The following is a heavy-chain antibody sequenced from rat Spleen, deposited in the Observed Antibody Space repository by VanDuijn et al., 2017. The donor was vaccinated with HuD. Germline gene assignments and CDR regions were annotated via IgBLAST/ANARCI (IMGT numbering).Heavy chain of an antibody. CDR2: IWTGGNT. CDR1: GFSLTSYH. J-gene: IGHJ2*01. D-gene: IGHD1-4*01. V-gene: IGHV2-43*01. Sequence: QVQLKESGPGLVQPSQTLSLACTVSGFSLTSYHVHWVRQPSGKGLEWMRGIWTGGNTESNLTLKSRLSISRDTSKSQVFLKMNSLQTEDTATYYCARELPGYNPFDYWGQGVMVTVSS. CDR3: ARELPGYNPFDY.